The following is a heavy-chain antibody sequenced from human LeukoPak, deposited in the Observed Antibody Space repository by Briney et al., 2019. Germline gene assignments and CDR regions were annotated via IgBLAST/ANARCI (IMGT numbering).Heavy chain of an antibody. D-gene: IGHD3-3*01. CDR3: ARDYDHYDFWSGLNWFDP. V-gene: IGHV3-74*01. CDR1: GFTSSSYA. CDR2: INSDGSST. J-gene: IGHJ5*02. Sequence: GGSLRLSCAASGFTSSSYAMSWVRQAPGKGLVWVSRINSDGSSTSYADSVKGRFTISRDNAKNTLYLQMNSLRAEDTAVYYCARDYDHYDFWSGLNWFDPWGQGTLVTVPS.